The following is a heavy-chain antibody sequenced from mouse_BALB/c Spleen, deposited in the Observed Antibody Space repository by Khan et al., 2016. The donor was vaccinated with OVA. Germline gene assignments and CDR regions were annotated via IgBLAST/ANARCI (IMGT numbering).Heavy chain of an antibody. D-gene: IGHD1-1*01. J-gene: IGHJ1*01. V-gene: IGHV7-3*02. CDR1: GFTFTDYY. CDR2: IRNKANDYTT. CDR3: ARETVVDIYWYFDV. Sequence: EVELVESGGGLLQPGGSLRLSCTTSGFTFTDYYMSWVRQPPGKALEWLGFIRNKANDYTTEYSASVKGRFTISRDNSQSIVYLQMNTLRAEDSATYYCARETVVDIYWYFDVWGAGTTVTVSS.